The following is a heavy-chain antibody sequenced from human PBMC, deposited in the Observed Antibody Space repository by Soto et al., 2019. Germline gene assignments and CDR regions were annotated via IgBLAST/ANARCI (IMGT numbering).Heavy chain of an antibody. V-gene: IGHV4-39*01. Sequence: TSETLSLTCTVSGGSISSSSYYWGWIRQPPGKGLEWIGSIYYSGSTYYNPSLKSRVTISVDTSKNQFSLKLSSVTAADTAVYYCARQHSYGYHFDYWGQGTLVTVSS. J-gene: IGHJ4*02. CDR2: IYYSGST. D-gene: IGHD5-18*01. CDR1: GGSISSSSYY. CDR3: ARQHSYGYHFDY.